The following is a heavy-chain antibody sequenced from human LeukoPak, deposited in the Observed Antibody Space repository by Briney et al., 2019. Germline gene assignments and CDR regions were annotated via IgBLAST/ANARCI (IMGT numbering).Heavy chain of an antibody. Sequence: GGSLRLSCAASGFTFSSYEMNWVRQAPGKGLEWVSYISSSGSTIYYADSVNGRFTISRDNAKNSLYLQMNSLRAEDTAVYYCARSLVGATKPSPFDYWGQGTLVTVSS. V-gene: IGHV3-48*03. D-gene: IGHD1-26*01. CDR3: ARSLVGATKPSPFDY. J-gene: IGHJ4*02. CDR2: ISSSGSTI. CDR1: GFTFSSYE.